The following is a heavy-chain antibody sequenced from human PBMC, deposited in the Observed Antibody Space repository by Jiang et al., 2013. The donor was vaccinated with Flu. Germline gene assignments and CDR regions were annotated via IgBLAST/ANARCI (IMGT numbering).Heavy chain of an antibody. CDR2: MYHGGSTEFSGTT. CDR1: GYSISSGYY. J-gene: IGHJ3*02. V-gene: IGHV4-38-2*01. D-gene: IGHD4-23*01. Sequence: GPGLVKPSETLSLTCAVSGYSISSGYYWGWIRQPLGKGLEWIGSMYHGGSTEFSGTTYYNPSLKSRVTISVDTSKNQFSLRLSSVTAADTAVYYCASRDIPLTTVVTPDAFDIWGQGTMVSVSA. CDR3: ASRDIPLTTVVTPDAFDI.